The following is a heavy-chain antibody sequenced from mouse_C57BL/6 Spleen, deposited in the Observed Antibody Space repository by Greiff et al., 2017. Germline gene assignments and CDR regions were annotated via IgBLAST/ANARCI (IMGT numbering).Heavy chain of an antibody. J-gene: IGHJ4*01. CDR1: GYTFTSYG. CDR2: IYPRSGNP. CDR3: ARSGYSNYVDAMDY. V-gene: IGHV1-81*01. D-gene: IGHD2-5*01. Sequence: QVQLQQSGAELARPGASVKLSCKASGYTFTSYGIRWVKQRTGQGLEWIGEIYPRSGNPYYNEKFKGKATLTADKSSSTAYMELRSLTSEDSAVYFCARSGYSNYVDAMDYWGQGTSVTVSS.